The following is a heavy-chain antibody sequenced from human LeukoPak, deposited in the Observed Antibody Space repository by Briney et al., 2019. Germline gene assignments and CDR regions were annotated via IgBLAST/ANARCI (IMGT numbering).Heavy chain of an antibody. D-gene: IGHD3-3*01. CDR2: ISSSGSTI. CDR1: GFTFSDYY. J-gene: IGHJ3*02. Sequence: GGSLRLSCAASGFTFSDYYMSWIRQASGKGLEWVSYISSSGSTIYYADSVKGRFTISRDNAKNSLYLQMNSLRAEDTAVYYCARVGYYDFWSGYQDDDAFDIWGQGTMVTVSS. V-gene: IGHV3-11*01. CDR3: ARVGYYDFWSGYQDDDAFDI.